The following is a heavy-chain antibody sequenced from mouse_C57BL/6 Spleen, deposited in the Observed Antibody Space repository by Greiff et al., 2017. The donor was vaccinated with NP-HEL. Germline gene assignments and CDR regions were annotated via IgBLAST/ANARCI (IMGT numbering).Heavy chain of an antibody. CDR2: IYPRSGNT. Sequence: QVQLQQSGAELARPGASVKLSCKASGYTFTSYGISWVKQSTGQGLEWIGEIYPRSGNTYYNEKFKGKATLTADKSSSTAYMELRSLTSEDSAVYFCARDYGSSPYYAMDDWGQGTSVTVSS. V-gene: IGHV1-81*01. CDR1: GYTFTSYG. CDR3: ARDYGSSPYYAMDD. D-gene: IGHD1-1*01. J-gene: IGHJ4*01.